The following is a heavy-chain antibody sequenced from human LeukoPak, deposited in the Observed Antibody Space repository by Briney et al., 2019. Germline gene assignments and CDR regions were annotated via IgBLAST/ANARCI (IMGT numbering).Heavy chain of an antibody. D-gene: IGHD3-16*01. V-gene: IGHV1-18*01. J-gene: IGHJ4*02. Sequence: ASVKVSCKASGYTFTSYGISWVRQAPGQGLEWMGWISAYNGNTNYAQKLQGRVTVTTDTSTSTAYMELRSLRSDDTAVYYCACLGAFEDYFDYWGQGTLVTVSS. CDR1: GYTFTSYG. CDR3: ACLGAFEDYFDY. CDR2: ISAYNGNT.